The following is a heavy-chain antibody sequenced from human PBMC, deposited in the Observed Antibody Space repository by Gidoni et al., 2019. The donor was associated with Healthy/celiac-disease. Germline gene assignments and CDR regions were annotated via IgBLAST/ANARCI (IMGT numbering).Heavy chain of an antibody. CDR1: YGGYY. Sequence: YGGYYWSWIRQPPGKGLEWIGEINHSGSTNYNPSLKSRVTISVDTSKNQFSLKLSSVTAADTAVYYCARGPPTVLRFFSTWFDPWGQGTLVTVSS. V-gene: IGHV4-34*01. J-gene: IGHJ5*02. D-gene: IGHD3-3*01. CDR2: INHSGST. CDR3: ARGPPTVLRFFSTWFDP.